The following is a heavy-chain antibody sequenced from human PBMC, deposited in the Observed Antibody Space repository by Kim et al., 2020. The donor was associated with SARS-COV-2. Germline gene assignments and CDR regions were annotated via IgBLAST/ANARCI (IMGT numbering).Heavy chain of an antibody. CDR2: IYYSGST. CDR3: ARAILIRRMAARKYYFDY. V-gene: IGHV4-59*01. CDR1: GGSISSYY. D-gene: IGHD6-6*01. J-gene: IGHJ4*02. Sequence: SETLSLTCTVSGGSISSYYWSWIRQPPGKGLEWIGYIYYSGSTNYNPSLKSRVTISVDTSKNQFSLKLSSVTAADTAVYYCARAILIRRMAARKYYFDYWGQGTLVTVSS.